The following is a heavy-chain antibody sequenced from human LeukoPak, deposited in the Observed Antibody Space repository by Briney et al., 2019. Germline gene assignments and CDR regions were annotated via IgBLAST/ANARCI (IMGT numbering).Heavy chain of an antibody. CDR3: AKDLGYSQGHGFGH. CDR1: GFTFSNFN. Sequence: PGRSLRLSCAASGFTFSNFNTHWVRQAPGEGLEWVALISREGTNEYYADSVKGRFTISRDNFKNSLYLQMNGLRVEDTAVYYCAKDLGYSQGHGFGHWGQGTPVTVSS. D-gene: IGHD5-18*01. J-gene: IGHJ5*02. V-gene: IGHV3-30*18. CDR2: ISREGTNE.